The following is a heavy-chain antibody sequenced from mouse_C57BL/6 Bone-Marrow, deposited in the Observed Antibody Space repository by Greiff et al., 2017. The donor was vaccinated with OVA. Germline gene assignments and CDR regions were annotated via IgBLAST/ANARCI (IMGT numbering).Heavy chain of an antibody. V-gene: IGHV2-5*01. Sequence: ESGPGLVQPSQSLSITCTVSGFSLTSYGVHWVRQSPGKGLEWLGVIWRGGSTDYNAAFMSRLSITKDNSKSQVFFKMNSLQADDTAIYYCAKAYYSKFYAMDYWGQGTSVTVSS. CDR3: AKAYYSKFYAMDY. D-gene: IGHD2-5*01. CDR1: GFSLTSYG. CDR2: IWRGGST. J-gene: IGHJ4*01.